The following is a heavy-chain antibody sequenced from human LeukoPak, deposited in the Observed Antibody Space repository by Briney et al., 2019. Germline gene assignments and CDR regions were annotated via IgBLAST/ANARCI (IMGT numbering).Heavy chain of an antibody. J-gene: IGHJ6*03. V-gene: IGHV4-59*01. D-gene: IGHD5-18*01. CDR2: IYYIGST. CDR1: GGSISSYY. CDR3: ARMVDLGLWSPWDYYMDV. Sequence: PSETLSLTCTVSGGSISSYYWSWIRQPPGKGLEWIGYIYYIGSTNYNPSLKSRVTISVDTSQNQFYLKLRSVTAADTAVYYCARMVDLGLWSPWDYYMDVWGKGTTVTVSS.